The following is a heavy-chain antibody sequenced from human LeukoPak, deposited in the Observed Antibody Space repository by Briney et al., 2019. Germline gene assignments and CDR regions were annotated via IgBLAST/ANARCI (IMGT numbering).Heavy chain of an antibody. Sequence: GGSLRLSCSAPGFPFSTYAMHWVRQAPGKGLEYVSAISPNGGSTYYADSVKGRFTISRDNSKNTLYLQMYSLRFEDTAVYYCVKSAAVATVGADYWGQGTLVTVSS. CDR1: GFPFSTYA. D-gene: IGHD5-12*01. CDR2: ISPNGGST. V-gene: IGHV3-64D*06. CDR3: VKSAAVATVGADY. J-gene: IGHJ4*02.